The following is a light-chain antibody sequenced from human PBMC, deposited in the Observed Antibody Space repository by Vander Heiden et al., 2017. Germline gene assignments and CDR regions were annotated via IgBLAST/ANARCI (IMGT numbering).Light chain of an antibody. CDR1: QSVSIN. Sequence: EIVMTQSPVTLSVSPGEGATLSCRASQSVSINLAWYQQKPCQAPRLLIYGTSARATGIPARFSGSGSGTEFTLTISSLLSEDFASYYCQQYYNWPWTFGHGTKVEIK. V-gene: IGKV3-15*01. CDR2: GTS. J-gene: IGKJ1*01. CDR3: QQYYNWPWT.